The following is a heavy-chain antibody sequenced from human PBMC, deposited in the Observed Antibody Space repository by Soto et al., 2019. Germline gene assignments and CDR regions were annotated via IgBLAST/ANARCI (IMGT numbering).Heavy chain of an antibody. J-gene: IGHJ4*02. CDR1: GYTFTGYY. CDR3: ARDAAGYYDYVWGSYRYLFDY. CDR2: INPNSGGT. D-gene: IGHD3-16*02. Sequence: ASVKVSCKXSGYTFTGYYMHWVRQAPGQGLEWMGWINPNSGGTNYAQKFQGRVTMTRDTSISTAYMELSRLRSDDTAVYYCARDAAGYYDYVWGSYRYLFDYWGQGTLVTVSS. V-gene: IGHV1-2*02.